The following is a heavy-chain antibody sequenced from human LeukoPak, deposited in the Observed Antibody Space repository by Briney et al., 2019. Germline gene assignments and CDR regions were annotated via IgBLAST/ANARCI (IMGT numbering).Heavy chain of an antibody. CDR1: GFTFSSYG. CDR2: ISYDGSNK. V-gene: IGHV3-30*18. J-gene: IGHJ4*02. CDR3: AKDLYYYGSGSHYGPDY. D-gene: IGHD3-10*01. Sequence: GRPLRLSCAASGFTFSSYGMHWVRQAPGKGLEWVAVISYDGSNKYYADSVKGRFTISRDNSKNTLYLQMNSLRAEDTAVYYCAKDLYYYGSGSHYGPDYWGQGTLVTVSS.